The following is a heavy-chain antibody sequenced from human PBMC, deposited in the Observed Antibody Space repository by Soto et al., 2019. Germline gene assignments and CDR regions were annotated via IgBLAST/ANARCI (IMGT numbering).Heavy chain of an antibody. CDR2: ISSDGDIT. D-gene: IGHD3-9*01. J-gene: IGHJ5*02. Sequence: WGSLRLACSASGFTFSEYSMHWVRQAPGNGLQYVSTISSDGDITYYADSVKGRFTISRDNSKNTLYLQMNSLRPEDTAVYYCVKVSTFYDILTGYYSTNFFDPWGQGTLVTVS. V-gene: IGHV3-64D*06. CDR3: VKVSTFYDILTGYYSTNFFDP. CDR1: GFTFSEYS.